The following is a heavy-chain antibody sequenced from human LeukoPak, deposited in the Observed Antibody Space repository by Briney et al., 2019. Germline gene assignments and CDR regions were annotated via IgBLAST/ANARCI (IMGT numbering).Heavy chain of an antibody. V-gene: IGHV1-46*01. D-gene: IGHD3-22*01. CDR1: GYTFTSYY. CDR2: INPSGGST. J-gene: IGHJ6*02. Sequence: ASVKVSCKASGYTFTSYYMHWVRQAPGQGLEWMGIINPSGGSTSYAQKFQGRLTMTRDTSINTAYMELSSLRSDDTAVYFCARGRRQRAATDKEYNYYYVMDVWGLGTTVTVSS. CDR3: ARGRRQRAATDKEYNYYYVMDV.